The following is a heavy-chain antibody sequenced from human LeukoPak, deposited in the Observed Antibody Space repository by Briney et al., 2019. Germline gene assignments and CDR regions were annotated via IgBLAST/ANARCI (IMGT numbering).Heavy chain of an antibody. CDR2: ISSSSSYI. Sequence: GGSLRLSCAASGFTFSSYSMNWVRQAPGKGLEWVSSISSSSSYIYYADSVKGRFTISRDNAKNSLYLQMNSLRAEDTAVYYCARVRTAAGTYGYYYGMDVWGQGTTVTVSS. CDR3: ARVRTAAGTYGYYYGMDV. D-gene: IGHD6-13*01. J-gene: IGHJ6*02. CDR1: GFTFSSYS. V-gene: IGHV3-21*01.